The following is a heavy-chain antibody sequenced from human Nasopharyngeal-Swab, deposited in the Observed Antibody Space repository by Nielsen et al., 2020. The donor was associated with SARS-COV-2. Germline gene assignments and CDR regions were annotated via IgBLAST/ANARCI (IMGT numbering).Heavy chain of an antibody. J-gene: IGHJ4*02. V-gene: IGHV4-59*01. Sequence: SETLSLTCTVSGGSISSYYWSWIRQPPGKGLEWIGYIYYSGSTNYNPSLKSRVTISVDTFKNQFSLKLSSVTAADTAVYYCARAIRITIFGVVASFDYWGQGTLVTVSS. CDR3: ARAIRITIFGVVASFDY. D-gene: IGHD3-3*01. CDR2: IYYSGST. CDR1: GGSISSYY.